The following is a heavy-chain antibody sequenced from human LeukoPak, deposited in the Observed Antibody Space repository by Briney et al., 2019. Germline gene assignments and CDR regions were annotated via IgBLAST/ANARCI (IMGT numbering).Heavy chain of an antibody. V-gene: IGHV1-46*01. CDR2: INPSGGST. D-gene: IGHD3-22*01. J-gene: IGHJ3*02. CDR3: ARDDSSGYSTGAFAI. CDR1: GYTFTSYY. Sequence: ASVKVSCKASGYTFTSYYMHWVRQAPGQGLEWMGIINPSGGSTSYAQKFQGRVTMTRDMSTSTVYMELSSLRSEDTAVYYCARDDSSGYSTGAFAIWGQGTMVTVSS.